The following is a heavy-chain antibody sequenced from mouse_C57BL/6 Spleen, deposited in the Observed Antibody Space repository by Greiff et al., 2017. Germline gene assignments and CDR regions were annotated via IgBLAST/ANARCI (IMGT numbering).Heavy chain of an antibody. Sequence: QVQLQQPGAELVKPGASVKLSCKASGYTFTSYWMHWVKQRPGQGLEWIGMIHPNSGSTNYNEKFKSKATLTVDKSSSTAYMQLSSLTSEDSAVYYCARWHDGNYGGYFDVWGTGTTVTVSS. J-gene: IGHJ1*03. CDR1: GYTFTSYW. CDR3: ARWHDGNYGGYFDV. D-gene: IGHD2-1*01. V-gene: IGHV1-64*01. CDR2: IHPNSGST.